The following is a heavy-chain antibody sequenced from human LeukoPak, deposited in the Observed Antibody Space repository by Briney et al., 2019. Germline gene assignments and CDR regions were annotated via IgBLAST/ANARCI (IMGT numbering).Heavy chain of an antibody. CDR3: ARGGWELLSSHNRYFDY. Sequence: SETLSLTCAVYGGSFSGYYWSWILQPPGKGLEWIGEINHSGSTNYNPSLKSRVTISVDTSKNQFSLKLSSVTAADTAVYYCARGGWELLSSHNRYFDYWGQGTLVTVSS. CDR2: INHSGST. CDR1: GGSFSGYY. J-gene: IGHJ4*02. V-gene: IGHV4-34*01. D-gene: IGHD1-26*01.